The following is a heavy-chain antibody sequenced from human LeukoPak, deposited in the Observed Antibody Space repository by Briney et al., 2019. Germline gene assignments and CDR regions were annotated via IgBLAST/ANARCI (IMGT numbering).Heavy chain of an antibody. Sequence: GGSLRLSCAASGFTFSSYAMSWVRQAPGKGLEWVSGLSGSGGSTFYADSVKGRFTISRDNSKNTLYLQMNSLRAEDTAVYYCARVFGELGATAYYFDYWGQGTLVTVSS. J-gene: IGHJ4*02. V-gene: IGHV3-23*01. CDR2: LSGSGGST. CDR1: GFTFSSYA. CDR3: ARVFGELGATAYYFDY. D-gene: IGHD3-10*02.